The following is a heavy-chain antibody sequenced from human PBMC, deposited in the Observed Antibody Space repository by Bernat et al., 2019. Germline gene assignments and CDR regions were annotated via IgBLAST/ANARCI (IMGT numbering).Heavy chain of an antibody. CDR3: VRDWGSGYSRGY. D-gene: IGHD2-21*01. Sequence: QVQLQQSGPGLVNPSQTLSLTCAISGDSVSTNNAAWHWIRHSPSRGLEWLGRTFYRSKWYNEYAASVRSRIAITPDTSKNQFSLQLNSVTPEDTAVYFCVRDWGSGYSRGYWGQGTLVTV. CDR1: GDSVSTNNAA. V-gene: IGHV6-1*01. J-gene: IGHJ4*02. CDR2: TFYRSKWYN.